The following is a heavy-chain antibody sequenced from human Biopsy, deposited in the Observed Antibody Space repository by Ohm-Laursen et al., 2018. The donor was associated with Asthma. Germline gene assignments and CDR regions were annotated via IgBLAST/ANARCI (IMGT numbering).Heavy chain of an antibody. Sequence: PSQTLSLTCSVSGDSISVHYWWAWIRQPPGKGLEWIGYIYYSGTTNYNPSLRGRVTISMNTSKNQFSLKLSSVSAADTAVYFCARDSRGAGPDFDSWGQGTLVTVSS. CDR1: GDSISVHY. V-gene: IGHV4-59*11. CDR2: IYYSGTT. D-gene: IGHD6-19*01. CDR3: ARDSRGAGPDFDS. J-gene: IGHJ4*02.